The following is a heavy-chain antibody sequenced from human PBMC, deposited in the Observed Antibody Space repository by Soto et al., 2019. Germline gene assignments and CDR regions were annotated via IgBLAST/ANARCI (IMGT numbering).Heavy chain of an antibody. CDR1: GLTFSSYS. Sequence: EVQLVESGGGLVQPGGSLRLSCAASGLTFSSYSMNWVRQAPGKGPEWVSKISSSSGAIYYADSVKGRFTMSRDNAKNSVDLQMNSLRAEDTAVYYCLRDLLRQSCIWGQGTMVTVSS. V-gene: IGHV3-48*01. CDR3: LRDLLRQSCI. D-gene: IGHD2-15*01. J-gene: IGHJ3*02. CDR2: ISSSSGAI.